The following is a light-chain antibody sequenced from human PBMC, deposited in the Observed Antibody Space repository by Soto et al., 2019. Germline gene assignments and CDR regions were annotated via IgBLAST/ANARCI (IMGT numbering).Light chain of an antibody. CDR1: QSVSRSY. CDR2: GAS. CDR3: QQYNNWPFT. J-gene: IGKJ3*01. Sequence: EIVLTQSPGTLSFSPGERATPTCRASQSVSRSYLSWFQQKPGQAPRLLIYGASTRSTGIPASFIGNGSGTEFTLTASSLQPEDFAVYYCQQYNNWPFTFGPGTKVDIK. V-gene: IGKV3D-7*01.